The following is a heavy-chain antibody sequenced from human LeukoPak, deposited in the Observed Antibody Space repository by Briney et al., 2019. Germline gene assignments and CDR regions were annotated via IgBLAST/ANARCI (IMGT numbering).Heavy chain of an antibody. CDR3: AREGLGIRAFDI. CDR2: IYHSGST. CDR1: GYSISSGYY. D-gene: IGHD3-16*01. J-gene: IGHJ3*02. Sequence: SETLSLTCTVSGYSISSGYYWGWIRQPPGKGLKWIGSIYHSGSTYYNPSLKSRVTISVDTSKNQFSLKLSSVTAADTAVYYCAREGLGIRAFDIWGQGTMVTVSS. V-gene: IGHV4-38-2*02.